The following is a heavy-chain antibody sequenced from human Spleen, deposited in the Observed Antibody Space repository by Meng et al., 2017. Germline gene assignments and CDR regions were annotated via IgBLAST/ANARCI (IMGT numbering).Heavy chain of an antibody. D-gene: IGHD3-3*01. CDR3: ARHLLYDQEYYFDY. V-gene: IGHV1-18*01. Sequence: QVQPVQSGPEVKKPGASVKVSCKASDYTFTGYGVSWVRQAPGQGLEWMAWLGAHDGDTSHAPKFQGRVTVSADRPTATAYMELRSLRSDDTAVYYCARHLLYDQEYYFDYWGQGTLVTVSS. CDR2: LGAHDGDT. CDR1: DYTFTGYG. J-gene: IGHJ4*02.